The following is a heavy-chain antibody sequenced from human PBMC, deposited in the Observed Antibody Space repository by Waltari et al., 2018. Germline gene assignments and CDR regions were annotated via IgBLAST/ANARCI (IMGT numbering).Heavy chain of an antibody. J-gene: IGHJ4*02. CDR2: IYWDDDK. D-gene: IGHD3-3*01. CDR3: AHRFIGMGDWESGFLDH. CDR1: GFSLTTSGVG. V-gene: IGHV2-5*02. Sequence: QITLKESGPTRVKPTQTLALTCTFSGFSLTTSGVGVGWIRQPPGKALEWLGFIYWDDDKRYSPSLKSRLTITKDTSKNQVVLTMTNMDPVDTATYFCAHRFIGMGDWESGFLDHWGQGTLVTVSS.